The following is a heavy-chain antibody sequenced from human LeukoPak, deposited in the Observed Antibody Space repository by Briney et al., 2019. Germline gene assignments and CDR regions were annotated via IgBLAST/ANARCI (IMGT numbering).Heavy chain of an antibody. J-gene: IGHJ4*02. CDR2: INPSGGST. D-gene: IGHD3-22*01. CDR3: ARDYRSGYYFCDY. Sequence: GASVKVSCKASGYTFTSYYMHWVRQAPGQGLEWMGIINPSGGSTSYAQKFQGRVTMTRDTSISTAYMELSRLRSDDTAVYYCARDYRSGYYFCDYWGQGTLVTVSS. V-gene: IGHV1-46*01. CDR1: GYTFTSYY.